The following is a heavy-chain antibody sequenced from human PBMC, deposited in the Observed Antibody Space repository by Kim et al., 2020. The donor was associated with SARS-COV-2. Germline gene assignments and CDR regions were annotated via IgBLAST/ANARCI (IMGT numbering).Heavy chain of an antibody. CDR3: AKDLYSGSYYRGSYY. J-gene: IGHJ4*01. D-gene: IGHD1-26*01. CDR1: GFTFDDYA. CDR2: ISWNSGSI. V-gene: IGHV3-9*01. Sequence: GGSLRLSCAASGFTFDDYAMHWVRQAPGKGLEWVSGISWNSGSIGYADSVKGRFTISRDNAKNSLYLQMNSLRAEDTALYYCAKDLYSGSYYRGSYYCG.